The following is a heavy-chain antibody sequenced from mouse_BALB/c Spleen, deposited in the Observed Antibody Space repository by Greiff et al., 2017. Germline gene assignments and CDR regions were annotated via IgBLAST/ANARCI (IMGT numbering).Heavy chain of an antibody. CDR1: GYTFTSYV. V-gene: IGHV1-14*01. Sequence: EVKLMESGPELVKPGASVKMSCKASGYTFTSYVMHWVKQKPGQGLEWIGYINPYNDGTKYNEKFKGKATLTSDKSSSTAYMELSSLTSEDSAVYYCAREVITTVVATGFDDWGQGTTLTVSS. J-gene: IGHJ2*01. D-gene: IGHD1-1*01. CDR3: AREVITTVVATGFDD. CDR2: INPYNDGT.